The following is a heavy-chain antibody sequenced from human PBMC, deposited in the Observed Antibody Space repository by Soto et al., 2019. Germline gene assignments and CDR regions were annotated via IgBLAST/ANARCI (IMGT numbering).Heavy chain of an antibody. CDR1: GGTFSSYA. CDR3: ARDDRKGITMVRGVIVQKSSWFDP. D-gene: IGHD3-10*01. V-gene: IGHV1-69*13. J-gene: IGHJ5*02. Sequence: VASVKVSCKASGGTFSSYAISWVRQAPGQGLEWMGGIIPIFGTANYAQKFQGRVTITADESTSTAYMELSSLRSEDTAVYYCARDDRKGITMVRGVIVQKSSWFDPWGQGTLVTVSS. CDR2: IIPIFGTA.